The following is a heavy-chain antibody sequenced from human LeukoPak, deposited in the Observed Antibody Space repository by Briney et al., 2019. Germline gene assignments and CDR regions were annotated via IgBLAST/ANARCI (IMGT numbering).Heavy chain of an antibody. CDR2: INHSGST. CDR3: ARAHFLRYYYYYGMDV. CDR1: GVSFSGYY. D-gene: IGHD2/OR15-2a*01. Sequence: PSETLSLTCAVYGVSFSGYYWSWIRQPPGKGLEWIGEINHSGSTNYNPSLKSRVTISVDTSKNQFSLKLSSVTAADTAVYYCARAHFLRYYYYYGMDVWGQGTTVTVSS. V-gene: IGHV4-34*01. J-gene: IGHJ6*02.